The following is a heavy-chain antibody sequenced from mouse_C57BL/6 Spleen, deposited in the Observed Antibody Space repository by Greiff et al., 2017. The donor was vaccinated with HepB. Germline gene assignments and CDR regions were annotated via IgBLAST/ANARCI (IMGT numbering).Heavy chain of an antibody. CDR2: ISSGSSTI. CDR3: ARKNYVDWYFDV. J-gene: IGHJ1*03. CDR1: GFTFSDYG. Sequence: EVKLMESGGGLVKPGGSLKLSCAASGFTFSDYGMHWVRQAPEKGLEWVAYISSGSSTIYYADTVKGRFTISRDNAKNTLFLQMTSLRSEDTAMYYCARKNYVDWYFDVWGTGTTVTVSS. D-gene: IGHD1-1*01. V-gene: IGHV5-17*01.